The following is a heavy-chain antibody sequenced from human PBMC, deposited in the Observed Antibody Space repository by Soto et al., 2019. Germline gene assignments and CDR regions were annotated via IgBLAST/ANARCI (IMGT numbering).Heavy chain of an antibody. V-gene: IGHV1-69*01. CDR3: ARAQITIIVVAPYGMDD. J-gene: IGHJ6*02. D-gene: IGHD3-22*01. CDR2: VIPIFCTA. CDR1: GGPFHSYS. Sequence: ASVEGSCKAFGGPFHSYSISWVGQGPGQGLEGMGGVIPIFCTANYAQKIQGRGTITADETPSTASNELSSPRSEDQAFYDCARAQITIIVVAPYGMDDWGQGTTVNVSS.